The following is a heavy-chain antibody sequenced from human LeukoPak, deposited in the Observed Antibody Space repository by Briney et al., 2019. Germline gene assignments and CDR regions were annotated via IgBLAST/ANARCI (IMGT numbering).Heavy chain of an antibody. J-gene: IGHJ4*02. V-gene: IGHV3-30*18. CDR2: ISSGGSNK. Sequence: GGSLRLSCAASGFTFSNYGMHWVRQAPGKGLEWVAVISSGGSNKNYEDSVKGRCSISRDNSKNTLYLQMNSLRAEDTAIYYCAKEDYYGSGSYLGYWGQGTLVTVSS. CDR1: GFTFSNYG. D-gene: IGHD3-10*01. CDR3: AKEDYYGSGSYLGY.